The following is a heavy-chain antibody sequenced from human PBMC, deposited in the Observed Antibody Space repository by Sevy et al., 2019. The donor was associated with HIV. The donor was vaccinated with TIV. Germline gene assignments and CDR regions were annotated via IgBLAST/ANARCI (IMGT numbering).Heavy chain of an antibody. V-gene: IGHV1-46*01. J-gene: IGHJ5*02. Sequence: ASVKVSCKASGYTFTSYYMHWVRQAPGQGLEWMGIINPSGGSTSYAQKFQGRVTMTRDTSTSTVYMELSSLRSEDTAVYYCARDHRGGWELRYFWFDPWGQGTLVTVSS. D-gene: IGHD1-26*01. CDR3: ARDHRGGWELRYFWFDP. CDR1: GYTFTSYY. CDR2: INPSGGST.